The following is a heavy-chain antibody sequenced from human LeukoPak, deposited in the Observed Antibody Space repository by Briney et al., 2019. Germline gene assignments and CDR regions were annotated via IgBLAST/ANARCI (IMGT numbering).Heavy chain of an antibody. V-gene: IGHV3-64*01. Sequence: GGSLRLSCAASGFTSSTSAMNWVRQAPGKGLEYVSAITSDGGGTYYANSVKGRFTVSRDNSKNTLYLHMGSLRTEDMALYYCARGHNSLSGVGDYWGQGTLVTVSS. CDR2: ITSDGGGT. J-gene: IGHJ4*02. D-gene: IGHD1-14*01. CDR3: ARGHNSLSGVGDY. CDR1: GFTSSTSA.